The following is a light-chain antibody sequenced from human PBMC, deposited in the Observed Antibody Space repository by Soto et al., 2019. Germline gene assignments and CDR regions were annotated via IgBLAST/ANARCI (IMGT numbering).Light chain of an antibody. CDR1: SSDVGSYNL. CDR2: EGS. Sequence: SVLTKPASVSGSPGQSITISCTGTSSDVGSYNLVSWYQQHPGKAPKLMIYEGSKRPSGVSNRFSGSKSGNTASLTISGLQAEDEADYYCCSYAGSRVFGTGTKLTVL. J-gene: IGLJ1*01. CDR3: CSYAGSRV. V-gene: IGLV2-23*01.